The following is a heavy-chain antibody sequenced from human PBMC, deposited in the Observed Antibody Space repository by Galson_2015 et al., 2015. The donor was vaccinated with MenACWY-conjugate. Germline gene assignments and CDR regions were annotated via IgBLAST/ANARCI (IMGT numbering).Heavy chain of an antibody. CDR1: GFTFSNYH. D-gene: IGHD5/OR15-5a*01. J-gene: IGHJ4*02. CDR2: ISSSSSTI. V-gene: IGHV3-48*01. CDR3: ARGGFYETLDS. Sequence: SLRLSCAASGFTFSNYHMNWVRQAPGKGLEWVSYISSSSSTIYYADSVKGRFTISRDNARDTVFLQMNSLTAEDRAVYYCARGGFYETLDSWGQGTLVAVSS.